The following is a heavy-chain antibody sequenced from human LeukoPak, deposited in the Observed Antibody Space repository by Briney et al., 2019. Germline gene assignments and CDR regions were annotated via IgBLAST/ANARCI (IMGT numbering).Heavy chain of an antibody. J-gene: IGHJ4*02. D-gene: IGHD1-26*01. V-gene: IGHV3-48*04. CDR1: GFTFSSYS. Sequence: GGSLRLSCAASGFTFSSYSMNWVRQAPGKGLEWVSYISSSSSTIYYADSVKGRFTISRDNAKNSLYLQMNSLRAEDTAVYYCARLIKGATDYFDYWGQGTLVTVSS. CDR2: ISSSSSTI. CDR3: ARLIKGATDYFDY.